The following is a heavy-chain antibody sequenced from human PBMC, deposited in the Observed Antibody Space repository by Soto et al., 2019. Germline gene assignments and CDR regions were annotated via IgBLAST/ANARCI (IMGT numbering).Heavy chain of an antibody. CDR3: ARLAYYGSGSYCGAFDI. Sequence: SGPTLVNPTQTLTLTCTFSGFSLSTSGMCVSWIRQPPGKALEWLALIDWDDDKYYSTSLKTSLTISKDTSKNQVVLTMTNMDPVDTATYYCARLAYYGSGSYCGAFDIWGQGTMVTVSS. D-gene: IGHD3-10*01. J-gene: IGHJ3*02. V-gene: IGHV2-70*01. CDR1: GFSLSTSGMC. CDR2: IDWDDDK.